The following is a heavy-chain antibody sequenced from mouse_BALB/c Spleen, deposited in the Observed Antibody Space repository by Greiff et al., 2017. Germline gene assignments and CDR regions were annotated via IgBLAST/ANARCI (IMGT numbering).Heavy chain of an antibody. V-gene: IGHV2-6-7*01. Sequence: QVHVKQSGPGLVAPSQSLSITCTVSGFSLTGYGVNWVRQPPGKGLEWLGMIWGDGSTDYNSALKSRLSISKDNSKSQVFLKMNSLQTDDTARYYCARDSAARWLLHYAMDYWGQGTSVTVSS. J-gene: IGHJ4*01. D-gene: IGHD2-3*01. CDR2: IWGDGST. CDR3: ARDSAARWLLHYAMDY. CDR1: GFSLTGYG.